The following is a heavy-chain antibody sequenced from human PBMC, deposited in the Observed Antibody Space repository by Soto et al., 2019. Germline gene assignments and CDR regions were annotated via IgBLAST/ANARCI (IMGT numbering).Heavy chain of an antibody. CDR1: GYSFTSYW. CDR3: ARHFSTGRRGSDYYYGMDV. CDR2: IDPSDSYT. V-gene: IGHV5-10-1*01. D-gene: IGHD3-9*01. J-gene: IGHJ6*02. Sequence: GESLKISCKGSGYSFTSYWISWVRQMPGKGLEWMGRIDPSDSYTNYSPSFQGHVTISADKSISTAYLQWSSLKASDTAMYYCARHFSTGRRGSDYYYGMDVWGHGTTVTVSS.